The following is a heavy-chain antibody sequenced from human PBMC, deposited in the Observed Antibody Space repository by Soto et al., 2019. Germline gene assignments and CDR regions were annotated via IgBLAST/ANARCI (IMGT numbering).Heavy chain of an antibody. CDR2: IKQDGSEK. CDR3: ARSRLGYCTNGVCFDYYYYYGMDV. V-gene: IGHV3-7*01. D-gene: IGHD2-8*01. Sequence: GGSLRLSCAASGFTFSSYWMSWVRQAQGKGLEWVANIKQDGSEKYYVDSVKGRFTISRDNAKNSLYLQMNSLRAEDTAVYYCARSRLGYCTNGVCFDYYYYYGMDVWGQGTTVTVSS. J-gene: IGHJ6*02. CDR1: GFTFSSYW.